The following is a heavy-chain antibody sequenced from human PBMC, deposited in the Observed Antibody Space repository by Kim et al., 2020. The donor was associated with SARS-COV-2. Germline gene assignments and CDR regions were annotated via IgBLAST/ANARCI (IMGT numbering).Heavy chain of an antibody. V-gene: IGHV7-4-1*02. CDR1: GYTFTSYA. Sequence: ASVKVSCKASGYTFTSYAMNWVRQAPGQGLEWMGWINTNTGNPTYAQGFTGRFVFSLDTSVSTAYLQISSLKAEDTAVYYCARDTAMVNLYYYGMDVWGQGTTVTVSS. D-gene: IGHD5-18*01. J-gene: IGHJ6*02. CDR2: INTNTGNP. CDR3: ARDTAMVNLYYYGMDV.